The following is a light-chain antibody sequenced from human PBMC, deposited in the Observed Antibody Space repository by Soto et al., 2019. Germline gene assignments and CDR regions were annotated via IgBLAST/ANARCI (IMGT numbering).Light chain of an antibody. CDR2: AAS. Sequence: DIQMTQSPSSVSASIGDRVTITCRASQDIGRRLAWFQQKPGKAPKYLLQAASSLQGGVPSTFSGSVAGTDFTLTINTRHPEDFATYYCLQVYSFPRTFGQGTKVEIK. CDR1: QDIGRR. CDR3: LQVYSFPRT. J-gene: IGKJ1*01. V-gene: IGKV1-12*01.